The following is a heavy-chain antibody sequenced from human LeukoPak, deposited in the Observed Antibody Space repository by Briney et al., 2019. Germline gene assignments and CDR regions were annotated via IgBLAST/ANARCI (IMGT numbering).Heavy chain of an antibody. CDR1: GYSISSGYY. CDR3: ARTKTGPRRVDFDY. CDR2: IYHSGST. J-gene: IGHJ4*02. D-gene: IGHD7-27*01. Sequence: SETLSLTCAVSGYSISSGYYWGWIRQPPGKGLEWIGSIYHSGSTYYNPSLKSRVTISVDTSKNQFSLKLSSVTAADTAVYYCARTKTGPRRVDFDYWGQGTLVTVSS. V-gene: IGHV4-38-2*01.